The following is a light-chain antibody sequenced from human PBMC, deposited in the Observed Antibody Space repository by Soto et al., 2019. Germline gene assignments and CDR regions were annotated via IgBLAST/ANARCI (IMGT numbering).Light chain of an antibody. Sequence: EIVMTQSPATLSVSPGERATLSCRASQSVSSNLAWYQQKPGQAPRLLIYGASTRATGIPARFSGSGSGTEFTPTISSLQSEDVAVYYCQQYNNWPITFGQGKRLEIK. CDR2: GAS. J-gene: IGKJ5*01. CDR1: QSVSSN. V-gene: IGKV3-15*01. CDR3: QQYNNWPIT.